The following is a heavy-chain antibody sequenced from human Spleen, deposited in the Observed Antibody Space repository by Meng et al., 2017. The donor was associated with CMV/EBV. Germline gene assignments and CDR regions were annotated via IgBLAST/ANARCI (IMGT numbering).Heavy chain of an antibody. V-gene: IGHV1-69*05. CDR2: IIPMLGTA. CDR3: ARAPQYSSLDY. Sequence: SVKVSCKASGGTFSTHAINWVRQAPGQGLELMGVIIPMLGTATYAQKFKDRVTITTDESTRTAYMELSSLRSEDTAVYYCARAPQYSSLDYWGQGTLVTVSS. D-gene: IGHD6-6*01. CDR1: GGTFSTHA. J-gene: IGHJ4*02.